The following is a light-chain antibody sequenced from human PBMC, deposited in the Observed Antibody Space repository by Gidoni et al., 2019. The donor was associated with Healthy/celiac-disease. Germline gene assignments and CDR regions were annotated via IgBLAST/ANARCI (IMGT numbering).Light chain of an antibody. CDR1: QSVSSSY. CDR3: QQYGSSPRLT. J-gene: IGKJ4*01. V-gene: IGKV3-20*01. Sequence: IVLTQSPGTLSLSPGERATLSCRASQSVSSSYLAWYQQKPGQAPRPLIYGASSRATGLPDRFSGSGSGTDFTLTISRLEPEDFAVYYCQQYGSSPRLTFGGGTKVEIK. CDR2: GAS.